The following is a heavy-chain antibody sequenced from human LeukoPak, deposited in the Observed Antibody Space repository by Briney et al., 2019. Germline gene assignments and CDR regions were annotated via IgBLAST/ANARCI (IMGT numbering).Heavy chain of an antibody. CDR2: TYYRSKWYN. CDR1: GDSVSSNSAA. J-gene: IGHJ5*02. D-gene: IGHD2-15*01. V-gene: IGHV6-1*01. Sequence: SQTLSLTCAISGDSVSSNSAAWNWIRQSPSRGLEWLGRTYYRSKWYNDYAESVKSRITINPDTSKNRFSLQLNSVTPDDTAVYFCARSHGGSSNWFDPWGQGTLVTVSS. CDR3: ARSHGGSSNWFDP.